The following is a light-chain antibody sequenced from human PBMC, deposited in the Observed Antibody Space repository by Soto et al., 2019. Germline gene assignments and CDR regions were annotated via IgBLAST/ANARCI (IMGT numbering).Light chain of an antibody. V-gene: IGLV2-8*02. CDR2: EVT. CDR1: SSDVGGYDY. CDR3: SSYAGSNNFF. Sequence: QSALTQPPSASRSPGQSVTISCTGTSSDVGGYDYVSWYQQHPGKAPKLMIYEVTKRPSGVPDRFSGSKSGNTASLTVSGLQAEDEADYYCSSYAGSNNFFFGTGTKVTVL. J-gene: IGLJ1*01.